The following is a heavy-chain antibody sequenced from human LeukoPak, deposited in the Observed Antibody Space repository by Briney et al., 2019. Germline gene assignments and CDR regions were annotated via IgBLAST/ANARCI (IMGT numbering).Heavy chain of an antibody. J-gene: IGHJ5*02. CDR1: GYTFNSYG. CDR2: ISAYHGNT. Sequence: GASVKVSCKASGYTFNSYGITWVRQAPGQGLEWMGWISAYHGNTNYAQKLQGRVTLTTDTSTSTAYMELRSLRSDDTAVYYCARGQYYDSKGWFDPWGQGTLVTVSS. CDR3: ARGQYYDSKGWFDP. V-gene: IGHV1-18*01. D-gene: IGHD3-22*01.